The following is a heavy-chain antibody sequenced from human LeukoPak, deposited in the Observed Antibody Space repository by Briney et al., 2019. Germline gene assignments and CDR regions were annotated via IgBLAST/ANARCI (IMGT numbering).Heavy chain of an antibody. Sequence: SQTLSLTCTVSGGSISSGSYYWSWIRQPAGKGLEWIGRIYTSGSTNYNPSLKSRVTISVDTSKNQFSLKLSSVTAADTAVYYCARDGVSGDFDYWGQGTLVTVSS. CDR3: ARDGVSGDFDY. CDR2: IYTSGST. V-gene: IGHV4-61*02. CDR1: GGSISSGSYY. J-gene: IGHJ4*02. D-gene: IGHD6-25*01.